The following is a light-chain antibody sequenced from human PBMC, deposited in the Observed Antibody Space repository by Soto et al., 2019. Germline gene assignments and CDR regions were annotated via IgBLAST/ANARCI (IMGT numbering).Light chain of an antibody. V-gene: IGKV1-39*01. CDR1: ETIIDY. CDR2: SAS. J-gene: IGKJ2*01. CDR3: QQSFSAPRT. Sequence: DIQMSQSPSSLSASVGDSVTITCRASETIIDYLNWYQQQPGEAPTLLIFSASSLHSGVPSRFRRSGSWTHFTLTVSSLQPEEFESYFCQQSFSAPRTFGQGTKVQAK.